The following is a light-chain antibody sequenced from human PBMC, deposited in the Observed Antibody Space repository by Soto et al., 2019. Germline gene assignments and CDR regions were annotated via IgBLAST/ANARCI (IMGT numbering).Light chain of an antibody. Sequence: QSVLTQPRSVSGSPGQSVAISCAGTSSDVGGYNYVSWYQQHPGKAPKLVIYDVNKRPSGVPDRFSGSKSGNTASLTISGLQAEDEADYCCGSYAGSNTWVFGGGTKVTVL. V-gene: IGLV2-11*01. CDR1: SSDVGGYNY. CDR2: DVN. CDR3: GSYAGSNTWV. J-gene: IGLJ3*02.